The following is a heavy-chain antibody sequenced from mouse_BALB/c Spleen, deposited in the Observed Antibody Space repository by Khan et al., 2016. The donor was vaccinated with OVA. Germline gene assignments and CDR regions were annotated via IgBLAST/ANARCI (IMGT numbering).Heavy chain of an antibody. V-gene: IGHV5-6-5*01. J-gene: IGHJ1*01. CDR1: GFTFSSYA. D-gene: IGHD1-1*01. CDR2: ISSGGST. Sequence: EVELVESGGGLVKPGGSLKLSCAASGFTFSSYAMSWVRQTPEKRLEWVASISSGGSTYYPDSVKGRFTISRDNARNILYLQMSSLRSEDTAMYYCARGHYYGSSYDYWYFDVWGAGTTVTVSS. CDR3: ARGHYYGSSYDYWYFDV.